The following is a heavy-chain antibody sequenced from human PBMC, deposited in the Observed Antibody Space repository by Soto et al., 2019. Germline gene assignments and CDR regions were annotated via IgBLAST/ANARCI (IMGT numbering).Heavy chain of an antibody. D-gene: IGHD5-12*01. Sequence: QVQLVESGGGVVQPGRSLRLSCAASGFTFSSYGMHWVRQAPGKGLEWVAVIWYDGSNKYYADSVQGRFTISRDNSKNRLYLQMNSLKAEDTAVYYCARTYSGYDSGWFDRWGPGTLVTVSS. J-gene: IGHJ5*02. CDR1: GFTFSSYG. CDR2: IWYDGSNK. V-gene: IGHV3-33*01. CDR3: ARTYSGYDSGWFDR.